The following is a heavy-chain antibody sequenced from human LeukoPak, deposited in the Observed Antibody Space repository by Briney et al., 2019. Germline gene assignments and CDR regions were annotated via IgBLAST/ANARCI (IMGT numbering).Heavy chain of an antibody. D-gene: IGHD2-2*01. CDR2: INHSGST. J-gene: IGHJ6*02. Sequence: SETLSLTCAVYGGSFSGYYWSWIRQPPGKGLEWIGEINHSGSTNYNPSLKSRVTISVDTSKNQFSLKLSSVTAADTAVYYCARGRRYRSSTSCYYRGYYYYYGMDVWGQGTTVTVSS. CDR3: ARGRRYRSSTSCYYRGYYYYYGMDV. CDR1: GGSFSGYY. V-gene: IGHV4-34*01.